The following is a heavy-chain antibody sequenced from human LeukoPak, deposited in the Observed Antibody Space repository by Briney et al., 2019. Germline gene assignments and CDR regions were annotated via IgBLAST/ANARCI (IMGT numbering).Heavy chain of an antibody. J-gene: IGHJ4*02. CDR3: AKDGGLWVSAHWGDS. CDR1: GFTFSSYT. D-gene: IGHD7-27*01. CDR2: ITTSDGNT. V-gene: IGHV3-23*01. Sequence: GGSLRLSYAASGFTFSSYTMSWVRQAPGKGLEWVSTITTSDGNTYYADSVKGRFTVSRDNSKNTLFLQMNSLRAEDTAVYYCAKDGGLWVSAHWGDSWGRGTLVTVSS.